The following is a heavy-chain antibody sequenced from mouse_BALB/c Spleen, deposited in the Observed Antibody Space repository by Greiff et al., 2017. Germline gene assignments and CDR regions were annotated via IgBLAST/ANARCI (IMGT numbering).Heavy chain of an antibody. Sequence: EVKLMESGGGLVKPGGSLKLSCAASGFSFSSYAMSWVRQSPGKRLEWVAEISSGGSYTYYPDTVTGRFTIARDNAKNTLYLEMSSLRSEDTAMYYCARDSYGRVARGYFDVWGAGTTVTVSS. D-gene: IGHD1-1*01. V-gene: IGHV5-9-4*01. J-gene: IGHJ1*01. CDR1: GFSFSSYA. CDR2: ISSGGSYT. CDR3: ARDSYGRVARGYFDV.